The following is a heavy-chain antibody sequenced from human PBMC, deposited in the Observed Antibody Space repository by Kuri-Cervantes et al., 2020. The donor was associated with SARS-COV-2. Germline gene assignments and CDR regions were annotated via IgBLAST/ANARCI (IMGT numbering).Heavy chain of an antibody. CDR3: ARDWDDYGDYGFDY. V-gene: IGHV3-21*01. J-gene: IGHJ4*03. CDR2: ISSSSSYI. Sequence: GGSLRLSCPASRFVFGEYDIYWGRQVPGKGLEWVSSISSSSSYIYYADSVKGRFTISRDNSKNTLYLQMNSLRAEDTAVYYCARDWDDYGDYGFDYWGQGTMVTVSS. CDR1: RFVFGEYD. D-gene: IGHD4-17*01.